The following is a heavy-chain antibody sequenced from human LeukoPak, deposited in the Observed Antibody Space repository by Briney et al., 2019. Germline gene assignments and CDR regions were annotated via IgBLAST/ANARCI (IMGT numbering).Heavy chain of an antibody. J-gene: IGHJ6*03. CDR3: ARVYTVMGATTVDHYHYYMDV. D-gene: IGHD5-18*01. CDR1: GGSIRSGSYY. V-gene: IGHV4-61*09. CDR2: IYTRGTT. Sequence: TSETLSLTRTVSGGSIRSGSYYWSWIRQPAGKGLEWIGHIYTRGTTNYNPSVKSRVTVSLDTSKNQISLKLSSVTAADTAIYYCARVYTVMGATTVDHYHYYMDVWGKGTTVTVSS.